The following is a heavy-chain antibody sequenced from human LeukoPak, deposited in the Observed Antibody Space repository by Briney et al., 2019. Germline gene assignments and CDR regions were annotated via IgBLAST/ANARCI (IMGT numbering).Heavy chain of an antibody. J-gene: IGHJ4*02. V-gene: IGHV1-69*04. CDR1: GGTFSSYA. Sequence: SVKVSCKASGGTFSSYAISWVRQAPGQGLEWMGRIIPILGIANYAQKFQGRVTITADKSTSTAYMELSSLRSEDTAVYYCARDPHCSGGSCYDYWGQGTLVTVSS. D-gene: IGHD2-15*01. CDR2: IIPILGIA. CDR3: ARDPHCSGGSCYDY.